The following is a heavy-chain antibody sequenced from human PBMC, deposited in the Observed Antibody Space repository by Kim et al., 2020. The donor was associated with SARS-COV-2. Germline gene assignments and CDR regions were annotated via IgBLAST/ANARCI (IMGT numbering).Heavy chain of an antibody. V-gene: IGHV4-59*01. J-gene: IGHJ6*02. Sequence: SETLSLTCTVSGGSISSYYWSWIRQPPGKGLEWIGYIYYSGSTNYNPSLKSRVTISVDTSKNQFSLKLSSVTAADTAVYYCARARIPYYYGMDVWGQGTTVTVSS. CDR3: ARARIPYYYGMDV. CDR1: GGSISSYY. CDR2: IYYSGST.